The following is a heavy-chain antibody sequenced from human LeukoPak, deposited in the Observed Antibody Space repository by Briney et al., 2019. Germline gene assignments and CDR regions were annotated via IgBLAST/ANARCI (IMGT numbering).Heavy chain of an antibody. V-gene: IGHV4-34*01. Sequence: SETLSLTCAVYGGSFSGYYWSWLRQPPGKGLEWLGEINHSGSTNYNPSLKSRVTISVDTSKNQFSLKLSSVTAADTAVYYCARGVAPDIVVVPAATRGLDYWGQGTLVTVSS. CDR3: ARGVAPDIVVVPAATRGLDY. CDR2: INHSGST. CDR1: GGSFSGYY. D-gene: IGHD2-2*01. J-gene: IGHJ4*02.